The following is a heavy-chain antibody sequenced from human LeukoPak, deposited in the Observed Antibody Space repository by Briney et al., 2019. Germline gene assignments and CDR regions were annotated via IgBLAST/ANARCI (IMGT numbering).Heavy chain of an antibody. J-gene: IGHJ4*02. CDR1: GGSFSGYY. CDR3: ARMSRDGLSRDY. Sequence: PSETLSLTCAVYGGSFSGYYWSWIRLPPGKGLERIGEINHSGSTNYNPSLKSRVTISVDTSKNQFSLKLSSVTAADTAVYYCARMSRDGLSRDYWGQGTLVTVSS. V-gene: IGHV4-34*01. CDR2: INHSGST. D-gene: IGHD5-24*01.